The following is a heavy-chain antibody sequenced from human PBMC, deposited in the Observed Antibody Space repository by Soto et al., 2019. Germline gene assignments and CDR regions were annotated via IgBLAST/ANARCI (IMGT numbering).Heavy chain of an antibody. CDR3: AHVGYCIRFSCTKWFDP. V-gene: IGHV2-5*02. J-gene: IGHJ5*02. CDR1: GFSLSTSGVG. CDR2: IYWDDDK. Sequence: QITLKESGPTLVKPTQTLTLTCTFSGFSLSTSGVGVGWIRQPPGKALEWLALIYWDDDKRYSPSLNSRLTITNDTSKNQVVLTMTNMDPVDTATYYCAHVGYCIRFSCTKWFDPWGQGTLVTVSS. D-gene: IGHD2-2*01.